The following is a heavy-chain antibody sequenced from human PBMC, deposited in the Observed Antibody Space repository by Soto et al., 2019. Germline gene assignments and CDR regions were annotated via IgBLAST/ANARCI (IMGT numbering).Heavy chain of an antibody. V-gene: IGHV3-15*01. D-gene: IGHD1-1*01. J-gene: IGHJ4*02. CDR1: GFTFTNAW. CDR2: IKSKTDGGTV. Sequence: EVHLVESGGGLVKPGGSLRLSCAASGFTFTNAWMSWVRQAPGKGLEWVGRIKSKTDGGTVDYVAPVKGRFSISRDDSKNTLYLQMNSLKTEDTAVCYCATVGGTGHTWGQIDYWCQGTLVTVSS. CDR3: ATVGGTGHTWGQIDY.